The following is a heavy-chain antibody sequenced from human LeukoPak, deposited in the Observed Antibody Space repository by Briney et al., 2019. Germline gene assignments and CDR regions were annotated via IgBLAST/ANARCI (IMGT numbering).Heavy chain of an antibody. CDR2: ISAYNGNT. J-gene: IGHJ5*02. CDR3: XXXXXXXXXGNNWFDP. Sequence: GXXWXRQAPGXXXXXXXWISAYNGNTXXAQKLQGRVTMTTDXXTSTXYMELRSLRSDDTAGYYCXXXXXXXXXGNNWFDPWGQGTLVTVSS. V-gene: IGHV1-18*01. CDR1: G.